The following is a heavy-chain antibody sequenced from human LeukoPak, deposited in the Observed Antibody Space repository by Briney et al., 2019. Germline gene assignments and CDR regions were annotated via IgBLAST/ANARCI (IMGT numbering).Heavy chain of an antibody. J-gene: IGHJ4*02. Sequence: GGSLRLSCAAYGFIFRSSNMNWVRQAPGKGLEWVSYISSGSSTIHYADSVKGRFTISRDNSKNTLYLQMNSLRAEDTAVYYCAKEPGGIAARYYFDYWGQGTLVTVSS. CDR1: GFIFRSSN. D-gene: IGHD6-6*01. CDR3: AKEPGGIAARYYFDY. V-gene: IGHV3-48*01. CDR2: ISSGSSTI.